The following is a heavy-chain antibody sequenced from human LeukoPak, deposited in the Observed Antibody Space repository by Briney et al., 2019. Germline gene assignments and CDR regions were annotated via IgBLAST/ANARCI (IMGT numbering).Heavy chain of an antibody. V-gene: IGHV3-21*01. J-gene: IGHJ6*02. CDR2: ISSSSSYI. Sequence: PGGSLRLSCAASGSTFSSYSMNCVRQAPGKGLEWVSSISSSSSYIYYADSVKGRFTISRDNAKNSLYLQMNSLRAEDTAVYYCARVRHYDILTGYYALDGSYYYYGMDVWGQGTTVTVSS. D-gene: IGHD3-9*01. CDR3: ARVRHYDILTGYYALDGSYYYYGMDV. CDR1: GSTFSSYS.